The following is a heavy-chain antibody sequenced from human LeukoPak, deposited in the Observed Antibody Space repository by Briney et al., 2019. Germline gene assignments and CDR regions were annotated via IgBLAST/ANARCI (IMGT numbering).Heavy chain of an antibody. Sequence: PGGSLRLSCAASGFTFSSYSMNWVRQAPGKGLEWVSYISSSSSTIYYADSVKGRFTISRDNAKNSLYLQMNSLRAEDTAVYYCARDWKVGATWAFDAFDIWGQGTMVTVSS. CDR1: GFTFSSYS. V-gene: IGHV3-48*01. CDR3: ARDWKVGATWAFDAFDI. D-gene: IGHD1-26*01. J-gene: IGHJ3*02. CDR2: ISSSSSTI.